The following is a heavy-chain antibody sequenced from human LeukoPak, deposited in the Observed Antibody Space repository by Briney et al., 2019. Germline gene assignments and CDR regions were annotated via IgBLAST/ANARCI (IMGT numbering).Heavy chain of an antibody. D-gene: IGHD3-10*01. CDR3: ARGGVDHYGSGTYYLMYYFDH. J-gene: IGHJ4*02. CDR2: IRGSGGAT. V-gene: IGHV3-23*01. Sequence: GGSLRLSCAASGFTFSSYGMSWVRQAPGKGLEWVSGIRGSGGATYYADSVKGRFTVSRDDPHNTLYLQMNSVRAEDTAVYFCARGGVDHYGSGTYYLMYYFDHWGQGALVTVSS. CDR1: GFTFSSYG.